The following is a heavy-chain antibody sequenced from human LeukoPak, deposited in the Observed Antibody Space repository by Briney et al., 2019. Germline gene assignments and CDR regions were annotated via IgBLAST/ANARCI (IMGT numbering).Heavy chain of an antibody. V-gene: IGHV3-23*01. Sequence: GGSLRLTCEASGFPFSSYALNWVRQAPGKGLEWVSTISGSGGSTYYVDSVKGRFNISRDNSKNTLYLQMNSLRAEDTAVYYCARDGSYYEIHYWGQGGLVTVSS. CDR2: ISGSGGST. CDR1: GFPFSSYA. D-gene: IGHD1-26*01. CDR3: ARDGSYYEIHY. J-gene: IGHJ4*02.